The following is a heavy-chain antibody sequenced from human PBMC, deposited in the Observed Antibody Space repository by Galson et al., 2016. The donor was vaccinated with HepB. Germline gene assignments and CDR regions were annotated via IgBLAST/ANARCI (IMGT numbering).Heavy chain of an antibody. Sequence: QSGAEVKKPGESLKISCKGSGYSFANYWIGWVRQMSGKGLEWMGRIDPSDSYTNYSPSFQGHVTFSADKSLSTAYLQWSSLKASDTATYYCAGGYGDYILESLGYWGQGTLVTVSS. CDR3: AGGYGDYILESLGY. V-gene: IGHV5-10-1*01. CDR2: IDPSDSYT. J-gene: IGHJ4*02. CDR1: GYSFANYW. D-gene: IGHD4-17*01.